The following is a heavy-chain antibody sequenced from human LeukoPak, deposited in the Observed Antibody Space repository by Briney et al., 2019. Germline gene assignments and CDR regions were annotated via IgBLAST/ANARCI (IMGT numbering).Heavy chain of an antibody. CDR3: ARDRLQLQS. CDR1: GGSISSYY. D-gene: IGHD1-1*01. Sequence: SETLSLTCTVSGGSISSYYWSWIRQPPGKGLEWIGYIYFSGSTNYNPSLKSRVTISVDTSKNQFSLKLSSVTAADTAVYYCARDRLQLQSWGQGTLVTVSS. J-gene: IGHJ5*02. CDR2: IYFSGST. V-gene: IGHV4-59*01.